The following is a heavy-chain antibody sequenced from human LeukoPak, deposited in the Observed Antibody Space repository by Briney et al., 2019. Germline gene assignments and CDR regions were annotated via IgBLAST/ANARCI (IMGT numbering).Heavy chain of an antibody. J-gene: IGHJ3*02. Sequence: ASVKVSCKASGYTFTSYDINWVRQATGQGLEWMGWMNPNSGNTGYAQKFQGRVTMTRNTSISTAYMELSSLRSEDTAVYYCARETPIYYGAPHAFDIWGHGTMVTVSS. CDR1: GYTFTSYD. V-gene: IGHV1-8*01. D-gene: IGHD3-10*01. CDR3: ARETPIYYGAPHAFDI. CDR2: MNPNSGNT.